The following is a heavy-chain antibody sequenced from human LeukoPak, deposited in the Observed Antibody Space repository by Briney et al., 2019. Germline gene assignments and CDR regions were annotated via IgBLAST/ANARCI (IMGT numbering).Heavy chain of an antibody. CDR2: INPNSSGT. CDR3: ARDQLLWFGELLSWFDP. D-gene: IGHD3-10*01. CDR1: GYTFTSYG. V-gene: IGHV1-2*02. J-gene: IGHJ5*02. Sequence: ASVRVSCKASGYTFTSYGISWVRQAPGQGLEWMGWINPNSSGTNYAQKFQGRVTMTRDTAISTAYMELSRLRSDDTAVYYCARDQLLWFGELLSWFDPWGQGTLVTVSS.